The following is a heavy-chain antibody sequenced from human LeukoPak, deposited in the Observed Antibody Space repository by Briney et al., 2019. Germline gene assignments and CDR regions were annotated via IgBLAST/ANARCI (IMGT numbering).Heavy chain of an antibody. J-gene: IGHJ4*02. CDR1: GFTFSRYA. CDR2: INDNGGQT. V-gene: IGHV3-23*01. Sequence: PGGSLRLSCAASGFTFSRYAMTWVRQAPGKGLEWVSNINDNGGQTHYADSVKGRFTISRENSKNTLFLQMDSLRAEDTAVYYCAKTQWKVGATDYFDYWGQGILVTVSS. D-gene: IGHD1-26*01. CDR3: AKTQWKVGATDYFDY.